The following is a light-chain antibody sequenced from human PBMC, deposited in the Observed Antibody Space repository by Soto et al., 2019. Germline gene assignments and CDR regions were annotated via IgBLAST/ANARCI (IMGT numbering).Light chain of an antibody. CDR1: QSVSSY. CDR2: DAS. J-gene: IGKJ5*01. V-gene: IGKV3-11*01. Sequence: EIVLTQSPATLSLSPGERATLSCRASQSVSSYLAWYQQKPGQAPRLLIYDASNRATGIPARFSGSGSVTDFTLTISSLEPEDFAVYYCQQRSSWPRVTFGQGTRLEIK. CDR3: QQRSSWPRVT.